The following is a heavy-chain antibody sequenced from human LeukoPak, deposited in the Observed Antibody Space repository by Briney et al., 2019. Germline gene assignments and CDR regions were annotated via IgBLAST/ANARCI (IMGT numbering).Heavy chain of an antibody. J-gene: IGHJ6*04. CDR1: GFTFSSYA. CDR3: AITMVRGVRGMDV. CDR2: ISGSGGST. Sequence: PGGSLRLSCAASGFTFSSYAMSWVRQAPGKGLEWVSAISGSGGSTYYADSVKGRFTISRDNSKNTLYLQMNSLRAEDTAVYYCAITMVRGVRGMDVWGKGTTVTVCS. D-gene: IGHD3-10*01. V-gene: IGHV3-23*01.